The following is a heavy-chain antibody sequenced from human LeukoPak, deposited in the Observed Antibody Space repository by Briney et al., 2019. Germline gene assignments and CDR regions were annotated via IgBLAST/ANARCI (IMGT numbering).Heavy chain of an antibody. CDR2: ISTSGST. CDR3: ARVGGYDYVWGSYTMGL. CDR1: GGSISSYY. Sequence: SETLSLTCTVSGGSISSYYWSWIRQPAGKGLESIGHISTSGSTNYNPSLKSRVTMSVDTSKNQFSLKLSSVTAADTAVYYCARVGGYDYVWGSYTMGLWGQGTLVTVSS. J-gene: IGHJ4*02. V-gene: IGHV4-4*07. D-gene: IGHD3-16*01.